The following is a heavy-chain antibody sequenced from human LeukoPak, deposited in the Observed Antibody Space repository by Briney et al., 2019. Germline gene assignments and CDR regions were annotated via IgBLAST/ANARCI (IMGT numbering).Heavy chain of an antibody. Sequence: PSEGLSLTCAVYGGSFSGYYWSWIRLPPGKGLEWIGEINHSGSTNYNPSLKSRVTISVDTSKNQFSLKLSSVTAADTAVYYCARVFCSGGSCWQYWGQGTLVTVSS. CDR1: GGSFSGYY. CDR2: INHSGST. V-gene: IGHV4-34*01. D-gene: IGHD2-15*01. CDR3: ARVFCSGGSCWQY. J-gene: IGHJ4*02.